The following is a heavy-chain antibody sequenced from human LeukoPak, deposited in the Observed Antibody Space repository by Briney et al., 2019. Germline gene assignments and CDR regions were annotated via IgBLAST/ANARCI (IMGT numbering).Heavy chain of an antibody. V-gene: IGHV4-39*07. D-gene: IGHD6-13*01. CDR3: VRDRLAAAGTLTADS. J-gene: IGHJ4*02. Sequence: PSETVSLTCTVSGGSIISTSHYWGWIRQPPGTGLEWIGTIYYRGITYYNSSLKSRVTVSLDTSKNQFSLKLSSVTAADAAVYYCVRDRLAAAGTLTADSWGQGTLVTVSA. CDR2: IYYRGIT. CDR1: GGSIISTSHY.